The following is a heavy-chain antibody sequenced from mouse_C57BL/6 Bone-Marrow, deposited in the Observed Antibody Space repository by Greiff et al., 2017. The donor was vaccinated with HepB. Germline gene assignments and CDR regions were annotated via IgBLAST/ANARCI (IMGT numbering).Heavy chain of an antibody. D-gene: IGHD2-4*01. Sequence: QVQLKESGPGLVQPSQSLSITCTVSGFSLTSYGVHWVRQSPGKGLEWLGVIWSGGGTDYNAAFISRLSISKDKSKSQVFFKMNSLQADDTAIYYCARTIYYDYDVRFAYWGQGTLVTVSA. CDR3: ARTIYYDYDVRFAY. CDR1: GFSLTSYG. J-gene: IGHJ3*01. V-gene: IGHV2-2*01. CDR2: IWSGGGT.